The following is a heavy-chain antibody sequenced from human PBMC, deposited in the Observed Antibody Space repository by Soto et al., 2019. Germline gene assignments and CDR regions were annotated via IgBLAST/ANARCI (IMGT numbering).Heavy chain of an antibody. J-gene: IGHJ5*02. CDR2: INHSGST. Sequence: SETLSLTCAVYGGSFSGYYWSWIRQPPGKGLEWIGEINHSGSTNYNPSLKSRVTISVDTSKNQFSLKLSSVTAADTAVYYCARVKFAGLKQWQSHAEGSPGGYNWFDPWGQGTLVTVSS. V-gene: IGHV4-34*01. CDR3: ARVKFAGLKQWQSHAEGSPGGYNWFDP. D-gene: IGHD6-19*01. CDR1: GGSFSGYY.